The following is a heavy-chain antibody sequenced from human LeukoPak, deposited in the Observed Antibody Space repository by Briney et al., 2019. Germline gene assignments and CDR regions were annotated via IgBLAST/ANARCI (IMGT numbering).Heavy chain of an antibody. V-gene: IGHV4-34*01. Sequence: PSETLSLTCAVYGGSFSGYYWSWIRQPPGKGLEWIGEINHSGSTNYNPSLKSRVTISVDTSKNQFSLKLSSVTAADTAVYYCARGMDGDYETLLWYFDLWGRGTLVTVSS. CDR1: GGSFSGYY. D-gene: IGHD4-17*01. J-gene: IGHJ2*01. CDR3: ARGMDGDYETLLWYFDL. CDR2: INHSGST.